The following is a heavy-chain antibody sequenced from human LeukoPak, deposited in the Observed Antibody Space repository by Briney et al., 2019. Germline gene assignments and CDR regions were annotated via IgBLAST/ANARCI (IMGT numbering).Heavy chain of an antibody. CDR2: VNAVGST. CDR3: ARRGPAASGGGFDY. J-gene: IGHJ4*02. V-gene: IGHV4-4*08. D-gene: IGHD2-2*01. Sequence: SETLSLTCAVSGGSLSGYYWNWIRQPPGKGLEWIGYVNAVGSTKYNPSLSSRLTISVDKSKNQFSLKLNSVTAADSAVYFCARRGPAASGGGFDYWGQGTLVAVSS. CDR1: GGSLSGYY.